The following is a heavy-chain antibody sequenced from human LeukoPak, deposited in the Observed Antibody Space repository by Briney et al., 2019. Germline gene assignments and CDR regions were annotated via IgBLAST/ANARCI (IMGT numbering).Heavy chain of an antibody. D-gene: IGHD3-10*01. CDR2: ISGSGGST. V-gene: IGHV3-23*01. Sequence: GGSLRLSCAASGFTFSSYAMSWVRQAPGKGLEWVSAISGSGGSTYYADSVKGRFTISRDNSKNTLYLQMNSLRAEDTAVYYCAKSTYYYGSGSYRDWGQGTLVTVSS. CDR3: AKSTYYYGSGSYRD. J-gene: IGHJ4*02. CDR1: GFTFSSYA.